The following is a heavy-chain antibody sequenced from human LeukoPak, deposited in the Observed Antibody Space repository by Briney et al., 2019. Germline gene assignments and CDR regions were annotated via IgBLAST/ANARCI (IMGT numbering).Heavy chain of an antibody. J-gene: IGHJ4*02. D-gene: IGHD2-8*01. V-gene: IGHV3-23*01. CDR2: ISGRSDNT. CDR3: AKDRCTNGVCYNRYFDY. CDR1: GFTFSNYV. Sequence: GGSLRLSCAASGFTFSNYVMSWVRQTPGKGPEWVSTISGRSDNTYYADSVRGRFTISRDNSKNTLYLQMNSLRAEDTAVYYCAKDRCTNGVCYNRYFDYWGQGTLVTVSS.